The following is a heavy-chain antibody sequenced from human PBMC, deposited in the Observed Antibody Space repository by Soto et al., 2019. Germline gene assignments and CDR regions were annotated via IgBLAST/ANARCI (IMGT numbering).Heavy chain of an antibody. V-gene: IGHV3-23*01. Sequence: PGGSLRLSCAASGFTFSSYGMHWVRQAPGKGLEWVAAIRGSGGSTYYADSVKGRFTISRDNSKNTLYLQMNSLRAEDTAVYYCAKDTTNYYDSSGYYPRDYYYGMDVWGQGTTVTVSS. D-gene: IGHD3-22*01. CDR3: AKDTTNYYDSSGYYPRDYYYGMDV. J-gene: IGHJ6*02. CDR1: GFTFSSYG. CDR2: IRGSGGST.